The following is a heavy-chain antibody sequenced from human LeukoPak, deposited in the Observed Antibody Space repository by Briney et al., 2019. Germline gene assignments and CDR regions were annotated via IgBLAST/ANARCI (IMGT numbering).Heavy chain of an antibody. J-gene: IGHJ6*03. CDR2: INHSGST. CDR3: ARVRGSHSTISNYYYYMDV. V-gene: IGHV4-34*01. Sequence: SETLSLTCAVYGGPFSGYYWSWIRQPPGKGLEWIGEINHSGSTNYNPSLKSRVTISVDTSKNQFSLKLSSVTAADTAVYYCARVRGSHSTISNYYYYMDVWGKGTTVTVSS. D-gene: IGHD1-26*01. CDR1: GGPFSGYY.